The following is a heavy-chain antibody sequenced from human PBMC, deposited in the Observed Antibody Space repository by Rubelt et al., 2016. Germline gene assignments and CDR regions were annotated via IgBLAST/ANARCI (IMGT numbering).Heavy chain of an antibody. CDR2: ISAYNGNT. J-gene: IGHJ4*02. V-gene: IGHV1-18*01. Sequence: QVQLVQSGAEVKKPGASVKVSCKASGYTFTSYGISWVRQAPGQGLEWMGWISAYNGNTNYAQKRQGRVTRTPDTATSTADMELRSLRSDDTAVYYCARDLTYNLPAYWGQGTLVTVSS. CDR3: ARDLTYNLPAY. CDR1: GYTFTSYG. D-gene: IGHD5-24*01.